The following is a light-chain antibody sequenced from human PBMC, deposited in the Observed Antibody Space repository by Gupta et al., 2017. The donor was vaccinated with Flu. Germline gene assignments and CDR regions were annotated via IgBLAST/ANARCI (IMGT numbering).Light chain of an antibody. V-gene: IGLV3-25*03. Sequence: SYELTQPPPVTVSPGQTARITCSGDALPNQYVYWFQQKPGQAPALLIYKDTERPSGIPERFSASGSGTTVTLTISGVQAEDEADYYCQSADSTSTYYVFGPGTKVTVL. CDR3: QSADSTSTYYV. J-gene: IGLJ1*01. CDR1: ALPNQY. CDR2: KDT.